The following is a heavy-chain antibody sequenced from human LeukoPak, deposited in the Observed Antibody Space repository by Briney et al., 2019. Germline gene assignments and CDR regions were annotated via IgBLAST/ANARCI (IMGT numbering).Heavy chain of an antibody. CDR3: ARGRGGSLYYFDY. D-gene: IGHD2-15*01. CDR1: EYTFTDYA. J-gene: IGHJ4*02. Sequence: ASVKVSCKASEYTFTDYAINWVRQAPGHRLEWMGWINAGNGNTRYSQRFQGRVTITRDTSTSTAYTELRSLRSDDTAVYYCARGRGGSLYYFDYWGQGTLVTVSS. CDR2: INAGNGNT. V-gene: IGHV1-3*01.